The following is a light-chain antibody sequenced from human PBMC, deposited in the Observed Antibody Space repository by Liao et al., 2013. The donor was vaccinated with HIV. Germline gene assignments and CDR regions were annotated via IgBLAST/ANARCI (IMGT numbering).Light chain of an antibody. CDR1: NLGSKS. Sequence: SYVLTQPPSVSVAPGKTATIACGGNNLGSKSVHWYQQKPGQAPVLLIYHASDRPSGIPERFSGSNSGNTATLTISRVEPGDEADYYCQLWDSSSDHPYVFGTGTQVTVL. V-gene: IGLV3-21*01. CDR3: QLWDSSSDHPYV. CDR2: HAS. J-gene: IGLJ1*01.